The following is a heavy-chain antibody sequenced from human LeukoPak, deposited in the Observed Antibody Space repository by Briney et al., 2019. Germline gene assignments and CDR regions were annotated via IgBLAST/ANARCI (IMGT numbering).Heavy chain of an antibody. CDR1: GGTFSSYA. J-gene: IGHJ4*02. CDR2: IIPIFGTA. CDR3: ARADIVATNFDS. D-gene: IGHD5-12*01. Sequence: ASVKVSCKASGGTFSSYAISWVRQAPGQGLEWMGGIIPIFGTANYAQKFQGRVTITADKSTSTAYMELSSLRSEDTAVYYCARADIVATNFDSWGQGTLVAVSS. V-gene: IGHV1-69*06.